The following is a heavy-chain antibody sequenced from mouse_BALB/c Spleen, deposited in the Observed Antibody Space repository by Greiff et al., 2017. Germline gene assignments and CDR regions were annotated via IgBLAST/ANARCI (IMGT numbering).Heavy chain of an antibody. V-gene: IGHV2-6-2*01. D-gene: IGHD2-14*01. Sequence: VQRVESGPDLVAPSQSLSITCTVSGFSLTSYGVHWVRQPPGKGLEWLVVIWSDGSTTYNSALKSRLSISKDNSKSQVFLKMNSLQTDDTAMYYCARQEVRRGYAMDYWGQGTSVTVSS. CDR1: GFSLTSYG. CDR3: ARQEVRRGYAMDY. J-gene: IGHJ4*01. CDR2: IWSDGST.